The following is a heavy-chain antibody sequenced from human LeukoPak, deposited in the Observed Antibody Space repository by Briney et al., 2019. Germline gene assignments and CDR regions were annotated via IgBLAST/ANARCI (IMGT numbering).Heavy chain of an antibody. V-gene: IGHV1-46*01. D-gene: IGHD4-17*01. CDR1: GYTFTSYY. J-gene: IGHJ6*02. CDR3: ARDYGDYYGMDV. CDR2: INPSGGST. Sequence: ASVKVSCKASGYTFTSYYMHWVRQAPGQGLEWMGIINPSGGSTNYAQKLQGRVTMTTDTSTSTAYMELRSLRSDDTAVYYCARDYGDYYGMDVWGQGTTVTVSS.